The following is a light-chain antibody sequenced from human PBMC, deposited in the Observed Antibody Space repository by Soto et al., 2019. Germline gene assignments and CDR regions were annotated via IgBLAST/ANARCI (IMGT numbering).Light chain of an antibody. CDR2: GES. Sequence: EIVMTQSPATLSVSPGERATLSCRASQSVRSNLAWYQQKFGQSPRLLIYGESTRATGLPASSSGSGSGTEFTLTVSSLQSEDFAGDCCEQYNECPLSCGGGTKIEI. V-gene: IGKV3-15*01. J-gene: IGKJ4*01. CDR1: QSVRSN. CDR3: EQYNECPLS.